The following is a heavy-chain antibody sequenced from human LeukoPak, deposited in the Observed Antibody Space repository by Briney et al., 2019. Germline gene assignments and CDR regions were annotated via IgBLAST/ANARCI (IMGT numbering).Heavy chain of an antibody. Sequence: GASVEVSCKASGYTFTSYDINWVRQATGQGLEWMGWMNPNSGNTGYAQKFQGRVTMTRNTSISTAYMELSSLRSEDTAVYYCARGNKRYDYVWGSYRYRGFWFDPWGQGTLVTVSS. CDR2: MNPNSGNT. D-gene: IGHD3-16*02. J-gene: IGHJ5*02. V-gene: IGHV1-8*01. CDR1: GYTFTSYD. CDR3: ARGNKRYDYVWGSYRYRGFWFDP.